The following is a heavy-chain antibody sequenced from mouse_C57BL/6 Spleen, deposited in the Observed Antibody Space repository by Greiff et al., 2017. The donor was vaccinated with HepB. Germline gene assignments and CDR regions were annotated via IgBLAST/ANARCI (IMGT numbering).Heavy chain of an antibody. J-gene: IGHJ3*01. V-gene: IGHV5-17*01. CDR3: ARAFYGSSHPWFAY. Sequence: DVKLVESGGGLVKPGGSLKLSCAASGFTFSDYGMHWVRQAPEKGLEWVAYISSGSSTIYYADTVKGRFTISRDNAKNTLFLQMTSLRSEDTAMYYCARAFYGSSHPWFAYWGQGTLVTVSA. D-gene: IGHD1-1*01. CDR1: GFTFSDYG. CDR2: ISSGSSTI.